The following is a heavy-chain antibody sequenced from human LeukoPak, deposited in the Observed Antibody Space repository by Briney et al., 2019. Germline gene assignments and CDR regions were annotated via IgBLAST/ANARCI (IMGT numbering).Heavy chain of an antibody. V-gene: IGHV5-51*01. J-gene: IGHJ6*02. CDR2: IYPSDSKT. CDR1: GYTFASYW. CDR3: ATTYYFDSTFMDI. D-gene: IGHD3-22*01. Sequence: PGESLKISRKGSGYTFASYWIGWVRQMPGKGLEWMGFIYPSDSKTRYSPSFEGQLTISADKSINTAFLQWSRLQASDTAMYYCATTYYFDSTFMDIWGQGTTVTVSS.